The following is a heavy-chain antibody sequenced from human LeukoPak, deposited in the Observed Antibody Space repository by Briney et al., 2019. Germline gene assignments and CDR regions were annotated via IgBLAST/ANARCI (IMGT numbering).Heavy chain of an antibody. J-gene: IGHJ5*02. V-gene: IGHV1-2*02. CDR1: GYTFTGYY. CDR3: ARDYAYYDFWSGTKQNWFDP. CDR2: INPNSGGT. D-gene: IGHD3-3*01. Sequence: ASVKVSCKASGYTFTGYYMHWVRHAPGQGLEWMGWINPNSGGTNCAQKFQGRVTMTRDTSISTAYMELSRLRSDDTAVYYCARDYAYYDFWSGTKQNWFDPWGQGTLVTVSS.